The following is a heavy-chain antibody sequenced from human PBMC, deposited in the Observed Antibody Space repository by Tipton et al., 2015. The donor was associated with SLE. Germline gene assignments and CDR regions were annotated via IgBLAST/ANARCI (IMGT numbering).Heavy chain of an antibody. CDR1: GDSVSSNSAA. Sequence: GLVKPSQTLSLTCAISGDSVSSNSAAWNWIRQSPSRGLEWLGRTYYRSKWYNDYAVSVKSRITINPDTSKNQFSLQLNSVTPEVTAVYDLSSSYQPRALFDYWGQGTLVTVSS. CDR2: TYYRSKWYN. J-gene: IGHJ4*02. V-gene: IGHV6-1*01. D-gene: IGHD2-2*01. CDR3: SSSYQPRALFDY.